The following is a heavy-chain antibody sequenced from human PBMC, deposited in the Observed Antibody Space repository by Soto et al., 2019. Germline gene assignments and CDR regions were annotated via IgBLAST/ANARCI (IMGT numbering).Heavy chain of an antibody. CDR3: ARPPYPACIKAVCDPVAY. CDR1: GYTFTSYY. J-gene: IGHJ4*02. CDR2: INPSGGST. V-gene: IGHV1-46*01. D-gene: IGHD2-8*01. Sequence: QVQLVQSGAEVKKPGASVKISCKASGYTFTSYYMHWVRQAPGQGLEWMGIINPSGGSTNYAQKLQGRVATTRDTSTSTVYMELNSLKSEDTAVYYCARPPYPACIKAVCDPVAYLGQGTRVPVSS.